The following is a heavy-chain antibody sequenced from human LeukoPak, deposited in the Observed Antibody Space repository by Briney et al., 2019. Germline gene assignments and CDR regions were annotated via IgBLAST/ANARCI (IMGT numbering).Heavy chain of an antibody. V-gene: IGHV3-23*01. Sequence: GGSLRLSCAASGFTFSSYAMSWVRQAPGKGLEWVSAISGSGGSTYYADSVKGRFTISRDNSKNTLYLQMNSLRAEDTAVYYCAKFSLVTGGSYYYFDYWGQGTLVTVSP. J-gene: IGHJ4*02. CDR1: GFTFSSYA. CDR2: ISGSGGST. D-gene: IGHD1-26*01. CDR3: AKFSLVTGGSYYYFDY.